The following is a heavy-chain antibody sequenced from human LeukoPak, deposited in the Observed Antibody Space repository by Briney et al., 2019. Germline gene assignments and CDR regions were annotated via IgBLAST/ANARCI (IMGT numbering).Heavy chain of an antibody. J-gene: IGHJ4*02. CDR2: INPSGGST. D-gene: IGHD6-13*01. CDR1: GYTFTSYC. V-gene: IGHV1-46*01. CDR3: ARDVNPTRYSSSWLFDY. Sequence: GASVKVSCKASGYTFTSYCMHWVRQAPGQGLEWMGIINPSGGSTSYAQKFQGRVTMTRDTSTSTVYMELSSLRSEDTAVYYCARDVNPTRYSSSWLFDYWGQGTLVTVSS.